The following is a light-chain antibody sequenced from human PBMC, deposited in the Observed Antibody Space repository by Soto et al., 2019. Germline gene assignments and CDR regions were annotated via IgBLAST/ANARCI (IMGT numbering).Light chain of an antibody. J-gene: IGKJ3*01. Sequence: DIQLTQSPSSLSASVGDRVTITCRSSQVINDYLAWYQQRPGKLPKLLISAASTLQSGVPSRFSGSGSGTDFTLTISSLQPEDVATYFCQNYFRAPFTFGPGTQVEIK. CDR2: AAS. CDR1: QVINDY. CDR3: QNYFRAPFT. V-gene: IGKV1-27*01.